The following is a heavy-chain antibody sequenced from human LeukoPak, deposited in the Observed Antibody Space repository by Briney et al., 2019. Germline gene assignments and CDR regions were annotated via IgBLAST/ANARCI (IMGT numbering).Heavy chain of an antibody. V-gene: IGHV1-8*01. CDR2: MNPNSGNT. Sequence: ASVKVSCKASGYTFTSYDINWVRQATGQGLEWMGWMNPNSGNTGYAQKFQGRVTMTRDTSISTAYMELSRLRSDDTAVYYCARGREPYYYYHKDVWGKGTKVNDSS. J-gene: IGHJ6*03. CDR3: ARGREPYYYYHKDV. D-gene: IGHD1-14*01. CDR1: GYTFTSYD.